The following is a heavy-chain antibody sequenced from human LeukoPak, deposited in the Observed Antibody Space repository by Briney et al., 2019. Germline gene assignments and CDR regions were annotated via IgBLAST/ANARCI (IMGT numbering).Heavy chain of an antibody. CDR1: GYIFTDYA. V-gene: IGHV1-3*01. CDR2: INAGNGKT. Sequence: ASVKVSCKASGYIFTDYAIQWVRQAPGQGLEWMGWINAGNGKTKYSQKFQGRVTITRDKSASTAYMELSGLRSDDTAVYYCARARWTSTVTAYYLDFWGQGTLVTVSS. D-gene: IGHD4-17*01. CDR3: ARARWTSTVTAYYLDF. J-gene: IGHJ4*02.